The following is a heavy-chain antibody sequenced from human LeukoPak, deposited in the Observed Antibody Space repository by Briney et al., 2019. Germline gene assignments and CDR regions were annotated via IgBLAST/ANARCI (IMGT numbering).Heavy chain of an antibody. J-gene: IGHJ4*02. CDR1: GHDFTTYW. CDR3: ARRGYSGYSPLDS. CDR2: IHPADSET. V-gene: IGHV5-51*01. Sequence: GESLKISCRSSGHDFTTYWIARVRLLPGQGLEWMGIIHPADSETRYGPSFQGQVIISADNSISTAYLQWSSLKASDTAMYYCARRGYSGYSPLDSWGQGTLVTVSS. D-gene: IGHD5-12*01.